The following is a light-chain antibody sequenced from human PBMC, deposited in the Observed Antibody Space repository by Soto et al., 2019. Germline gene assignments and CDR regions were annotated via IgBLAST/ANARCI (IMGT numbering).Light chain of an antibody. CDR1: SSNIGNNY. V-gene: IGLV2-14*01. Sequence: QSVLTQPPSVSAAPGQKVTISCSGSSSNIGNNYVSWYQQLPGKAPKVLIREVRNRPSGISNRFSGSKSDNTASLTISGLQAEDEAHYYCTSYTTSNTWVFGGGTKLTVL. J-gene: IGLJ3*02. CDR2: EVR. CDR3: TSYTTSNTWV.